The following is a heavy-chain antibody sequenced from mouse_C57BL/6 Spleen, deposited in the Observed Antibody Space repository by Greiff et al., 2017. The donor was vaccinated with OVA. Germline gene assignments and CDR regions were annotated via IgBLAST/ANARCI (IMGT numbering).Heavy chain of an antibody. J-gene: IGHJ4*01. CDR3: ARGDGVTVVATDYYAMDY. Sequence: VQLQQSGAELARPGASVKMSCKASGYTFTSYTMHWVKQRPGQGLEWIGYINPSSGYTKYNQKFKDKATLTADKSSSTAYMQLSSLTSEDSAVYYCARGDGVTVVATDYYAMDYWGQGTSVTVSS. CDR2: INPSSGYT. D-gene: IGHD1-1*01. CDR1: GYTFTSYT. V-gene: IGHV1-4*01.